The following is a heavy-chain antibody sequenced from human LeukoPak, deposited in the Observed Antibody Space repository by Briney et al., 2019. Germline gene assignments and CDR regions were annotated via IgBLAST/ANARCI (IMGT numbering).Heavy chain of an antibody. D-gene: IGHD2-15*01. CDR1: EFTVSSNY. Sequence: GGSLRLSCAASEFTVSSNYMSWVRQAPGKGLEWVSVISGSGGSTYYADSVKGRFTISRDNSKNTLYLQMNSLRAEDTAVYYCAKFDMGAFDIWGQGTMVTVSS. J-gene: IGHJ3*02. CDR2: ISGSGGST. CDR3: AKFDMGAFDI. V-gene: IGHV3-23*01.